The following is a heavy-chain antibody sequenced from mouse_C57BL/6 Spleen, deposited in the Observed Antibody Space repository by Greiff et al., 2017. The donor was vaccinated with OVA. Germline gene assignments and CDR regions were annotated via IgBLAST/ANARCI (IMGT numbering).Heavy chain of an antibody. Sequence: VQLQQSGPELVKPGASVKISCKASGYSFTGYYMNWVKQSPEKSLEWIGEINPSTGGTTYNQKFKAKATLTVDKSSSTAYMQLKSLTSEDSAVYYCANYYGSRFAYWGQGTLVTVSA. CDR2: INPSTGGT. V-gene: IGHV1-42*01. CDR3: ANYYGSRFAY. D-gene: IGHD1-1*01. J-gene: IGHJ3*01. CDR1: GYSFTGYY.